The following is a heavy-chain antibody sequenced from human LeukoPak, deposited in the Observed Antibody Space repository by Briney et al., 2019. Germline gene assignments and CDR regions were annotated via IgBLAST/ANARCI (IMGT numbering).Heavy chain of an antibody. D-gene: IGHD3-10*01. CDR1: GFTFSSHE. J-gene: IGHJ4*02. V-gene: IGHV3-48*03. CDR2: ISSRATTI. CDR3: ASRFTYYYGSGSYPFDY. Sequence: GGSLRLSCAASGFTFSSHEMNWVRQAPGKGLEWVSYISSRATTIYYADSVKGRFTISRDNAKNSLYLQMNSLRAEDTAVYYCASRFTYYYGSGSYPFDYWGQGTLVTVSS.